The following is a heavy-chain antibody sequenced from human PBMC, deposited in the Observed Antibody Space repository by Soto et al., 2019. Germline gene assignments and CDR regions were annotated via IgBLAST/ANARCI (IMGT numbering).Heavy chain of an antibody. V-gene: IGHV5-10-1*01. CDR3: ARRSSYYAMDV. CDR2: IDPSHSYP. CDR1: AVGFPSYW. Sequence: GESLKIPWKAAAVGFPSYWISWVRQMPGKGLEWMGSIDPSHSYPNYSPSFQGHVTISADKSISTAYLQWSSLKASDTAMYYCARRSSYYAMDVWGQGTRVT. J-gene: IGHJ6*01.